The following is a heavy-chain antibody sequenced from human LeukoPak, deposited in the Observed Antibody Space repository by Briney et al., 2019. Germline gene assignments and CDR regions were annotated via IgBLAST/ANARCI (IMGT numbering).Heavy chain of an antibody. CDR1: GYTFTSYA. Sequence: ASVKVSCKASGYTFTSYAVHWVRQAPGQRLEWMGWINAGSGNTKYSQNFQGRVTITRDTSASTAYMELSSLRSEDTAVYYCATGSRLDYWGQGTLVTVSS. CDR2: INAGSGNT. D-gene: IGHD2-15*01. J-gene: IGHJ4*02. CDR3: ATGSRLDY. V-gene: IGHV1-3*01.